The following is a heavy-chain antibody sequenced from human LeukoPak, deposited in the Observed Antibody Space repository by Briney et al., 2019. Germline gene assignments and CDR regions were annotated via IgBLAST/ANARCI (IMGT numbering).Heavy chain of an antibody. J-gene: IGHJ3*02. CDR3: AKDSRRAADAFDI. D-gene: IGHD2-2*01. CDR2: ISGGGGNT. CDR1: GFTFSSYA. Sequence: PGGSLRLSCAASGFTFSSYAMSWVRQAPGKGLEWLSAISGGGGNTYYADSVKGRFTISRDNSKNTLYLQMNSLRAEDTAVYYCAKDSRRAADAFDIWGQGTMVTVSS. V-gene: IGHV3-23*01.